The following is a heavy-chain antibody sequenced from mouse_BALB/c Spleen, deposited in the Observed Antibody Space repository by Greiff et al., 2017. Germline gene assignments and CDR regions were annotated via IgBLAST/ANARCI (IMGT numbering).Heavy chain of an antibody. Sequence: EVQVVESGGGLVKPGGSLKLSCAASGFTFSSYAMSWVRQSPEKRLEWVAEISSGGSYTYYPDTVTGRFTISRDNAKNTLYLEMSSLRSEDTAMYYCAREEGYYFDYWGQGTTLTVSS. CDR2: ISSGGSYT. CDR1: GFTFSSYA. V-gene: IGHV5-9-4*01. CDR3: AREEGYYFDY. J-gene: IGHJ2*01.